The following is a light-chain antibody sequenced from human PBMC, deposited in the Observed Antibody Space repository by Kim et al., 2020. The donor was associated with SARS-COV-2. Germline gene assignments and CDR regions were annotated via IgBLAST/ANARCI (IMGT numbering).Light chain of an antibody. CDR3: SSYAGSNNRV. CDR1: SSDVGGYNY. J-gene: IGLJ3*02. CDR2: EVS. Sequence: QSALTQPPSASGSPGQSVTISCTGTSSDVGGYNYVSWYQQHPGKARKLMIYEVSKRPSGVPDRFSGSKSGNTASLTVSGLQAEDEADYYCSSYAGSNNRVFGGGTKLTVL. V-gene: IGLV2-8*01.